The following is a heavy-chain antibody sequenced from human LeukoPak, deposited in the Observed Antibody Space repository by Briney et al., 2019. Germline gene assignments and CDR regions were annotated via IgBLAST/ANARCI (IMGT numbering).Heavy chain of an antibody. CDR3: ARLTSIAAREGYYYYYYMDV. CDR2: ISTNNGNT. CDR1: GGTFSSYA. V-gene: IGHV1-18*01. J-gene: IGHJ6*03. D-gene: IGHD6-6*01. Sequence: ASVKVSCKASGGTFSSYAISWVRQAPGQGLEWMGWISTNNGNTNYAQKLQGRVTMTTDTSTRTAYMELRSLRSDDTAVYYCARLTSIAAREGYYYYYYMDVWGKGTTVTVSS.